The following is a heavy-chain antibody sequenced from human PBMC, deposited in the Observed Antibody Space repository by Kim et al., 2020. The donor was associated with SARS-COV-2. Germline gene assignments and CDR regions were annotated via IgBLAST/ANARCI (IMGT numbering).Heavy chain of an antibody. CDR2: IGHSGSAI. J-gene: IGHJ4*02. Sequence: GGSLRLSCVGSGFTFSGYSMNWVRQAPGKGPEWVSYIGHSGSAIHYAASVRGRFTASRDNAKNSVYLQTSSLRDEDTAVYYCARDPPSCIEGVCFSGLAYWGQGILVTVSS. CDR1: GFTFSGYS. CDR3: ARDPPSCIEGVCFSGLAY. D-gene: IGHD2-15*01. V-gene: IGHV3-48*02.